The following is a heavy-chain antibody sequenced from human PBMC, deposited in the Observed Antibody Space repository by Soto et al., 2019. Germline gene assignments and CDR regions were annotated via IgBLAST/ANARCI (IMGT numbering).Heavy chain of an antibody. Sequence: PGGSLRLSCAASGFTFSSYGMHWVRQAPGKGLEWVAVIWYDGSNKYYADSVKGRFTISRDNSKNTLYLQMNSLRAEDTAVYYCARARGVYDSSGSFAYWGQGTLVTVSS. D-gene: IGHD3-22*01. CDR2: IWYDGSNK. V-gene: IGHV3-33*01. CDR1: GFTFSSYG. J-gene: IGHJ4*02. CDR3: ARARGVYDSSGSFAY.